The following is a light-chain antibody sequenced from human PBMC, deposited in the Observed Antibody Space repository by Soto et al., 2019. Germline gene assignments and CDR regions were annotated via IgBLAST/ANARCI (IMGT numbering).Light chain of an antibody. CDR1: PSVTNY. CDR2: GAF. V-gene: IGKV3-20*01. Sequence: PGERATLSCRASPSVTNYLAWYQQKPGQAPRLLIYGAFNRATGIPDRFSGSGSGTDFTLTISRLEPGDFAVYYCQQYGSSPTFGEGTRLEIK. CDR3: QQYGSSPT. J-gene: IGKJ5*01.